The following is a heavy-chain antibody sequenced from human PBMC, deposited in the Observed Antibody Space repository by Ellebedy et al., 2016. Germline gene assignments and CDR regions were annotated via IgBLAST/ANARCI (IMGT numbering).Heavy chain of an antibody. CDR3: AKGTWTWSGDTPDYGDYEVGGFDP. V-gene: IGHV3-30*18. J-gene: IGHJ5*02. D-gene: IGHD4-17*01. CDR2: ISYDGSNK. CDR1: GFTFSSYG. Sequence: GGSLRLSXAASGFTFSSYGMHWVRQAPGKGLEWVAVISYDGSNKYYADSVKGRFTISRDNSKNTLYLQMNSLRAEDTAVYYCAKGTWTWSGDTPDYGDYEVGGFDPWGQGTLVTVSS.